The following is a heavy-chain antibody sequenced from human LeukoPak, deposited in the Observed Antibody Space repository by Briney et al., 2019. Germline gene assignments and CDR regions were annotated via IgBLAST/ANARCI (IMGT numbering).Heavy chain of an antibody. CDR1: GFTFSNYV. V-gene: IGHV3-48*01. CDR2: ISSGGDTI. D-gene: IGHD1-26*01. Sequence: GGSLRLSCAASGFTFSNYVMNWVRQAPGKGLEWVSYISSGGDTIYYGDSMKGRFTISRDNAENSLYLQMDSLRAEDTAVYYCAREGRGSYTNYYYYYMDVWGKGTTVTVSS. J-gene: IGHJ6*03. CDR3: AREGRGSYTNYYYYYMDV.